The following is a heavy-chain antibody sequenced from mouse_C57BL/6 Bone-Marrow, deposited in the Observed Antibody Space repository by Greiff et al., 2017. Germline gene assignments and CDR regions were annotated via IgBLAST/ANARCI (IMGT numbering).Heavy chain of an antibody. CDR3: ARGQRRRRCAY. D-gene: IGHD3-2*02. CDR1: GYTFTSYG. V-gene: IGHV1-81*01. CDR2: IYPRSGNT. Sequence: QVQLQQSGAELARPGASVKLSCKASGYTFTSYGISWVKQSTGPGLAWIGEIYPRSGNTSYNEKFKGKATLTADQSSSTAYLELRSLTSEDYAVYFWARGQRRRRCAYGGQGTLGTVSA. J-gene: IGHJ3*01.